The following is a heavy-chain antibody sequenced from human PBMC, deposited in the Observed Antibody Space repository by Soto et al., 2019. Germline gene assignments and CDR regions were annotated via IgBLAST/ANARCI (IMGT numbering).Heavy chain of an antibody. V-gene: IGHV3-15*01. CDR3: TGPYYYYYGMDV. CDR1: RFTFSNAW. J-gene: IGHJ6*02. Sequence: PGGSLRLSCAASRFTFSNAWMSWVRQAPGKGLEWVGRIKSKTDGGTTDYAAPVKGRFTISRDDSKNTLYLQMNSLKTEDTAVYYCTGPYYYYYGMDVWGQGTTVTVSS. CDR2: IKSKTDGGTT.